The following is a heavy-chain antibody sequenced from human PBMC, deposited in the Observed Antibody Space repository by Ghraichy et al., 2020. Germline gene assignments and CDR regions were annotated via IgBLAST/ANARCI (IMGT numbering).Heavy chain of an antibody. CDR2: INHSGST. CDR3: AITGRKNYYYYGMDV. V-gene: IGHV4-34*01. CDR1: GGSFSGYY. J-gene: IGHJ6*02. D-gene: IGHD1-14*01. Sequence: SETLSLTCAVYGGSFSGYYWSWIRQPPGKGLEWIGEINHSGSTNYNPSLKSRVTISVDTSKNQFSLKLSSVTAADTAVYYCAITGRKNYYYYGMDVWGQGTTVTVSS.